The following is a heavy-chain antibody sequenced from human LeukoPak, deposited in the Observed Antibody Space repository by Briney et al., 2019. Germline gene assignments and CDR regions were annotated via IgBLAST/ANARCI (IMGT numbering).Heavy chain of an antibody. CDR2: IIPIFGTA. CDR3: ANFPAVAGPWAYGMDV. D-gene: IGHD6-19*01. J-gene: IGHJ6*02. V-gene: IGHV1-69*13. CDR1: GYTFTSYA. Sequence: SVKVSCTASGYTFTSYAISWVRQAPGQGLEWMGGIIPIFGTANYAQKFQGRVTITADESTSTAYMELSSLRSEDTAVYYCANFPAVAGPWAYGMDVWGQGTTVTVSS.